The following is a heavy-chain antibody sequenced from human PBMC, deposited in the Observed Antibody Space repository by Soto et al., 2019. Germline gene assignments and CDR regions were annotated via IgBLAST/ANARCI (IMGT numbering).Heavy chain of an antibody. J-gene: IGHJ5*02. D-gene: IGHD2-2*01. CDR3: ARGHIVVVPTVGWSDP. V-gene: IGHV4-38-2*02. CDR1: GYFSSSGYY. CDR2: MFHRGST. Sequence: SETLSLTCTVAGYFSSSGYYWGWIRQPPGKGLEWIGSMFHRGSTHYNPSLQRRVTMSVDTSKNQFSLRLSSVTASDTAVYYCARGHIVVVPTVGWSDPWGQGTLVTVS.